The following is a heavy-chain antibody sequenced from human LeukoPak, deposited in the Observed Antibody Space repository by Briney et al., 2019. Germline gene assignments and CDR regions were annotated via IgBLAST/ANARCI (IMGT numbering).Heavy chain of an antibody. V-gene: IGHV1-69*13. J-gene: IGHJ3*01. CDR3: ARDRSSGTFDSFSV. D-gene: IGHD1-26*01. CDR1: GDTFNSYA. CDR2: IIPIFGPP. Sequence: ASVKVSCKTTGDTFNSYAFSWVRQAPGQGLEWMGGIIPIFGPPNIAQKFQGRVTITAAESTSTVYMELSSLTSEDTAIYYCARDRSSGTFDSFSVWGPGTMVYVSS.